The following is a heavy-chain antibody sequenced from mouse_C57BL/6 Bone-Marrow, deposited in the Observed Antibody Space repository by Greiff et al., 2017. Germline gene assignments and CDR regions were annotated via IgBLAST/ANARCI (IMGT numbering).Heavy chain of an antibody. J-gene: IGHJ1*03. Sequence: QVQLQQSGAELVRPGASVTLSCKASGYTFTDYEMHWVKQTPVHGLEWIGAIDPETGGTAYNQKFKGKAILTADKSSSTAYMELRSLTSEYSSVYYCTRWGDLGYFDVWGTGTTVTVSS. CDR3: TRWGDLGYFDV. CDR2: IDPETGGT. CDR1: GYTFTDYE. V-gene: IGHV1-15*01.